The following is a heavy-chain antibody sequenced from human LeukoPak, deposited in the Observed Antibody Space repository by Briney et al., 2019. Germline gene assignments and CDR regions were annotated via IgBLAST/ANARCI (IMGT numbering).Heavy chain of an antibody. CDR1: GFTFSDYY. V-gene: IGHV3-11*06. CDR2: ISSDSSYT. D-gene: IGHD3-22*01. CDR3: ARGGYYAGYQFDY. J-gene: IGHJ4*02. Sequence: GGSLRLSCAASGFTFSDYYMSWIRQTPGKGLEWVSYISSDSSYTNYADSVKGRFTISRDNAKNSLYLQMNSLRAEDTAVYYCARGGYYAGYQFDYWGQGTLVTVSS.